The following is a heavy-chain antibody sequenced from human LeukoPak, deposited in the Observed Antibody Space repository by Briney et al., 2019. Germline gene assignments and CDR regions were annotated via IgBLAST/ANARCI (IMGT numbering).Heavy chain of an antibody. J-gene: IGHJ4*02. V-gene: IGHV3-23*01. D-gene: IGHD6-19*01. CDR2: ISGSGGST. CDR3: AKDRGSIAVGSFVY. CDR1: GFTVSSYA. Sequence: GGSLRLSCAASGFTVSSYAMSWVRQDPGKGLEWVSAISGSGGSTYYADSVKGRFTISRDNSKNTLYLQMSSLRAEDTAVYYCAKDRGSIAVGSFVYWGQGTLVTVSS.